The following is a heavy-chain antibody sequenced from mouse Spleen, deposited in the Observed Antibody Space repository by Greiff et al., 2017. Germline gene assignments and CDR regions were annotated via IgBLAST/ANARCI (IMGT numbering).Heavy chain of an antibody. V-gene: IGHV2-2*01. Sequence: VQLQESGPGLVQPSQSLSITCTVSGFSLTSYGVHWVRQSPGKGLEWLGVIWSGGSTDYNAAFISRLSISKDNSKSQVFFKMNSLQADDTAIYYCARNSGNYVGVGYFDVWGAGTTVTVSS. D-gene: IGHD2-1*01. CDR2: IWSGGST. CDR1: GFSLTSYG. J-gene: IGHJ1*01. CDR3: ARNSGNYVGVGYFDV.